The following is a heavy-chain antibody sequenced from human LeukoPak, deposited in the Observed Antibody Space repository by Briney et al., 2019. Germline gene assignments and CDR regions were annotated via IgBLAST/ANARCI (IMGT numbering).Heavy chain of an antibody. D-gene: IGHD1-14*01. J-gene: IGHJ6*02. Sequence: AGGSLRLSCAASGFTFSSYWMHWVRQAPGKGLVWVSHINSDASSTGYADSVKGRFTISRDNAKNTLYLQTNSLRAEDTAVYYCASRNTYYYYGIDVWGQGTTVTVSS. CDR3: ASRNTYYYYGIDV. CDR2: INSDASST. V-gene: IGHV3-74*01. CDR1: GFTFSSYW.